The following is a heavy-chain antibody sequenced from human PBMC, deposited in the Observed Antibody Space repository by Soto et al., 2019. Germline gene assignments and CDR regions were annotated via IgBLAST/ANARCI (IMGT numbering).Heavy chain of an antibody. CDR3: ASFVSFSSSSGGADY. D-gene: IGHD6-6*01. CDR1: GFTFSSYA. CDR2: ISYDGSNK. V-gene: IGHV3-30-3*01. Sequence: GGSLRLSCAASGFTFSSYAMHWVRQAPGKGLEWVAVISYDGSNKYYADSVKGRFTISRDNSKNTLYLQMNSLRAEDTAVYYCASFVSFSSSSGGADYWGQGTLVTVSS. J-gene: IGHJ4*02.